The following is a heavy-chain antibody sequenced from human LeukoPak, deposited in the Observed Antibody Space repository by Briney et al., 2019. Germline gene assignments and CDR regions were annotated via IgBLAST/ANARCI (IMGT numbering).Heavy chain of an antibody. CDR2: ISAYNGNT. J-gene: IGHJ5*01. CDR3: ARDRGSGWFVY. V-gene: IGHV1-18*01. D-gene: IGHD6-19*01. CDR1: GGTFSSYA. Sequence: ASVKVSCKASGGTFSSYAISWARQAPGQGLEWMGWISAYNGNTNYAQKLQGRVTMTTDTSTSTAYMELRSLRSDDTAVYYCARDRGSGWFVYWGQGTLVTVSS.